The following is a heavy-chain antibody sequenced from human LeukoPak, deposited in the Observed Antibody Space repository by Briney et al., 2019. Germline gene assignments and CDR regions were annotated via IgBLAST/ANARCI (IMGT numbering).Heavy chain of an antibody. CDR2: IYTSGGT. J-gene: IGHJ2*01. D-gene: IGHD4-11*01. CDR1: GGSISSYY. CDR3: ARTKKTIVTTSPLWYFDL. Sequence: SDTLYLTCNVSGGSISSYYWSWIRQPAGQGLEWIGRIYTSGGTNYNPSLQRRVTISVDTSKNQFSLKLSSVPAADTAVYYCARTKKTIVTTSPLWYFDLWGRGTLVTVSS. V-gene: IGHV4-4*07.